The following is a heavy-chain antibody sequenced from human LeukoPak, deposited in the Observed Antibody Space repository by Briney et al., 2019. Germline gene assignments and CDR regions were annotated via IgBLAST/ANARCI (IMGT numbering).Heavy chain of an antibody. V-gene: IGHV4-34*01. Sequence: SETLSLTCAVYGGSFSGYYWSWIRQPPGKGLEWIGEINHSGSTNYNPSLKSRVTISVDTSKNQFSLKLSSVTAADTAVYYCARAGYYYDSSGYYPFDYWGQGTLVTVSS. CDR3: ARAGYYYDSSGYYPFDY. D-gene: IGHD3-22*01. CDR2: INHSGST. J-gene: IGHJ4*02. CDR1: GGSFSGYY.